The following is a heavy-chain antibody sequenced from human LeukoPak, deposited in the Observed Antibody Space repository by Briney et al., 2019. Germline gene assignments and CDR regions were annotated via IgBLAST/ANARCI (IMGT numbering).Heavy chain of an antibody. Sequence: GGSLRLSCVGSGITFSGFELNWVRQAPGKGLDWVSYISDDGSTKTYGDSVEGRFTISRENAKNTLSLQMNSLRLEDTGVYYCSRRFRDWGRGILVTVSS. V-gene: IGHV3-48*03. CDR3: SRRFRD. J-gene: IGHJ1*01. CDR2: ISDDGSTK. CDR1: GITFSGFE.